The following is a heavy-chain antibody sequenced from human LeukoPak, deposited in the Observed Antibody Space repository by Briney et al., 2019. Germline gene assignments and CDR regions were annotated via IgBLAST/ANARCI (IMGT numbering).Heavy chain of an antibody. J-gene: IGHJ4*02. CDR1: GVTLRFQT. V-gene: IGHV3-21*01. CDR2: ITSSSTSI. Sequence: PGGSLSLPCSPSGVTLRFQTMKCARQAPGKGLEWVASITSSSTSIYYADSVKGRFTISRDNAKNTLDLQMNSLRAEDTAVYYCARDLGFDYWGQGTQVTVSS. CDR3: ARDLGFDY.